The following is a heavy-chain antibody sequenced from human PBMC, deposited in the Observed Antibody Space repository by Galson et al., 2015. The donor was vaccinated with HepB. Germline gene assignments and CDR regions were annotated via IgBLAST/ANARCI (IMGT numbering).Heavy chain of an antibody. J-gene: IGHJ5*02. V-gene: IGHV5-51*01. CDR1: GYSFTSSW. CDR3: ARLQVDTAMVTNWFDP. CDR2: IYPGDADT. Sequence: QSGAEVKKPGESLKISCKGSGYSFTSSWIGWVRQMPGKGLEWMGIIYPGDADTRYSPSFQGQFTMSADKSISTAYLQWSSLKTSDTAMYYCARLQVDTAMVTNWFDPWGQGTLVTVSS. D-gene: IGHD5-18*01.